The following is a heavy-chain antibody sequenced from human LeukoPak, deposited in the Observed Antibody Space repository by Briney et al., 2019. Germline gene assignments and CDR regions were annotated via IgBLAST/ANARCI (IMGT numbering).Heavy chain of an antibody. J-gene: IGHJ4*02. Sequence: GASVKVSCKASGYTFTGYYMHWVRQAPGQGLEWMGWINPNSGGTNYAQKFQGRVTMTRDTSISTAYMELSRLRSDDTAVYYCASESGSSSSGGDDYFDYWGQGTLVTVSS. CDR1: GYTFTGYY. CDR2: INPNSGGT. CDR3: ASESGSSSSGGDDYFDY. D-gene: IGHD6-6*01. V-gene: IGHV1-2*02.